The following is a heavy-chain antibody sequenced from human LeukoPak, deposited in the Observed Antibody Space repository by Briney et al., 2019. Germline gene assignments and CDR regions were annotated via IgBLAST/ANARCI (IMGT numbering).Heavy chain of an antibody. CDR2: ISYDGSNK. V-gene: IGHV3-30*04. D-gene: IGHD5-18*01. CDR1: GFTFSSYA. CDR3: VKDIRRGYNFGYDQFAY. Sequence: EGSLRLSCAASGFTFSSYAMHWVRQAPGKGLEWVAVISYDGSNKYYADSVKGRFTISRDNSKNTLYLQMNSLRAEDTAVYYCVKDIRRGYNFGYDQFAYWGQGTLVSVSS. J-gene: IGHJ4*02.